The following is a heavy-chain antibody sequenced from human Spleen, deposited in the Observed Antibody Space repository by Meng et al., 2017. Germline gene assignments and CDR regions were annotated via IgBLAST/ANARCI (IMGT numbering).Heavy chain of an antibody. J-gene: IGHJ4*02. Sequence: QLMQPGHEGNQPGGVLQGSWKSSRYTFAAYWLRWVRHSPGRWLEWMGRIDPNGDNTHNAKQCYGRDIMTRDTSIITVYMELSSLTSESTAVYYCARGCSSYFDRSGYYLFVYWGQGTLVTVSS. CDR3: ARGCSSYFDRSGYYLFVY. CDR2: IDPNGDNT. V-gene: IGHV1-2*06. D-gene: IGHD3-22*01. CDR1: RYTFAAYW.